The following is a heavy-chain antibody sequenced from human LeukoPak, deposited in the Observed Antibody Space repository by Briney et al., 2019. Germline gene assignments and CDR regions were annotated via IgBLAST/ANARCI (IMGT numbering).Heavy chain of an antibody. Sequence: GGSLRLSCAASGFTFSDYYMSWIRQAPGKGLEWVSYISSSSSYIYYADSVKGRFTISRDNAKNSLYLQMNSLRAEDTAVYYCARDVVVPAAYFDYWGQGTLVTVSS. CDR2: ISSSSSYI. D-gene: IGHD2-2*01. J-gene: IGHJ4*02. CDR3: ARDVVVPAAYFDY. CDR1: GFTFSDYY. V-gene: IGHV3-11*06.